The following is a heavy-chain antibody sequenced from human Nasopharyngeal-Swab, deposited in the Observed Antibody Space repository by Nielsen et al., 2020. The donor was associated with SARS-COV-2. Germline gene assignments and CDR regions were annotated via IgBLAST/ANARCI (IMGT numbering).Heavy chain of an antibody. CDR2: IDPSDSYT. D-gene: IGHD4-17*01. J-gene: IGHJ3*01. Sequence: GESLKISCQGPGYTFTNNWITWVRQMPGKGLEWMGRIDPSDSYTYYSPSFQGHVIISADKSINTAYMQWSSLKAPDTAMYYCARQIGDYGFDAFDVWGQGTMVTVSS. V-gene: IGHV5-10-1*01. CDR1: GYTFTNNW. CDR3: ARQIGDYGFDAFDV.